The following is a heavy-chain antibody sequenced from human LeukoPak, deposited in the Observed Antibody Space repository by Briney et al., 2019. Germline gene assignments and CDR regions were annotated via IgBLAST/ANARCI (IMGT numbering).Heavy chain of an antibody. D-gene: IGHD4-17*01. Sequence: GGSLRLSCAASGFTFSNAWMTWVRQAPGKGLEWVGRIKSKTDRGTIDYADSVKGRFTISRDNSKNTLYLQMSSLRAEDTAVYYCVPLGLDYGDLLPYFDYWGQGTLVTVSS. CDR3: VPLGLDYGDLLPYFDY. V-gene: IGHV3-15*05. CDR2: IKSKTDRGTI. CDR1: GFTFSNAW. J-gene: IGHJ4*02.